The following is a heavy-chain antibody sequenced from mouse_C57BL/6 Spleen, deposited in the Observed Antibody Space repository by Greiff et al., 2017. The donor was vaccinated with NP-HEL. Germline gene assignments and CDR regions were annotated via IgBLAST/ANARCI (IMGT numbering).Heavy chain of an antibody. J-gene: IGHJ1*03. V-gene: IGHV3-6*01. CDR3: ARVDWYFDV. CDR1: GYSITSGYY. CDR2: ISYDGSN. Sequence: EVKLQQSGPGLVKPSQSLSLTCSVTGYSITSGYYWNWIRQFPGNKLEWMGYISYDGSNNYNPSLKDRISITRDTSKNQCFLKLNSVTTEDTATYYCARVDWYFDVWGTGTTVTVSS.